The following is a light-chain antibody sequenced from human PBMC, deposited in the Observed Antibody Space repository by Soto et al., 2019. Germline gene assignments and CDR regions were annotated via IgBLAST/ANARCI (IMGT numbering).Light chain of an antibody. J-gene: IGKJ3*01. V-gene: IGKV3-11*01. Sequence: EIVLTQSPATLSLSPGERATLSCRASQSVSSYLAWYQQKPGQAPRLLIYDASNRATGIPARFSGSGSGTDFTLTISSLEPEDFAVYYCEQRSHSRRFTFGPGTKVDIK. CDR3: EQRSHSRRFT. CDR2: DAS. CDR1: QSVSSY.